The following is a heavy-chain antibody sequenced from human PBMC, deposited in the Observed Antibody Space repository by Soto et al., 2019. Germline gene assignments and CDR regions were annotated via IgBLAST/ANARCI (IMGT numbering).Heavy chain of an antibody. Sequence: QLQLQESGSGLVKPSQTLALTCAVSGGSISSGGYSWSWIRQPPGKGLEWIGYIYHSGSTYYNPSLKSRVTISLERSKKQFSLKLSSVTAAETAVYYCARGMTTVTTFDYWGQGTLVTVSS. CDR2: IYHSGST. D-gene: IGHD4-17*01. CDR1: GGSISSGGYS. J-gene: IGHJ4*02. V-gene: IGHV4-30-2*01. CDR3: ARGMTTVTTFDY.